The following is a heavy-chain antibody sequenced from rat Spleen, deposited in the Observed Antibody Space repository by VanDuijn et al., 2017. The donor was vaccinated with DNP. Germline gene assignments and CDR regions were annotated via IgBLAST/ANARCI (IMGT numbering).Heavy chain of an antibody. CDR1: GFTFSNFP. CDR2: ISTSGVVT. CDR3: TRCSTRAARLFDN. D-gene: IGHD4-1*01. J-gene: IGHJ2*01. Sequence: EVQLVESGGGLVQPVRSLELSCTASGFTFSNFPMAWVRQAPTKGLEWVADISTSGVVTYYRDSVKGRFTISRDNTESTLYLQRDSLRSEDKATYYCTRCSTRAARLFDNWGQGAMVTVSS. V-gene: IGHV5-46*01.